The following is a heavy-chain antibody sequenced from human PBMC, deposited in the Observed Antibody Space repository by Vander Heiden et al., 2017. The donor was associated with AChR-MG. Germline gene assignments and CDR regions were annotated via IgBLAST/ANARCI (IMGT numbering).Heavy chain of an antibody. CDR3: ARGIHYDSSGYYQLYTHWYFDL. D-gene: IGHD3-22*01. Sequence: QVQLQESGPGLVKPSQTLSLPCTVSGRSISSGGYYWSWIRQHPGKGLEWIGYIYYSWSTYYNPSLKSRVTISVDTSKNQFSLKLSSVTAADTAVYYCARGIHYDSSGYYQLYTHWYFDLWGRGTLVTVSS. J-gene: IGHJ2*01. CDR1: GRSISSGGYY. V-gene: IGHV4-31*03. CDR2: IYYSWST.